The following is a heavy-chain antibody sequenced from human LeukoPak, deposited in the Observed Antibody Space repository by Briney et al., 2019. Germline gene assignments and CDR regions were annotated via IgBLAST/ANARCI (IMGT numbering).Heavy chain of an antibody. D-gene: IGHD3-22*01. CDR3: ARHVMDYYDSSGYYPDY. CDR2: IYHSGST. V-gene: IGHV4-38-2*02. J-gene: IGHJ4*02. Sequence: SETLSLTCTVSHYSISSNYYWGWIRQPPGKGLEWIGSIYHSGSTYYNPSLKSRVTISVDTSKNQFSLKLTSVTAADTAVYYCARHVMDYYDSSGYYPDYWGQGTLVTVSS. CDR1: HYSISSNYY.